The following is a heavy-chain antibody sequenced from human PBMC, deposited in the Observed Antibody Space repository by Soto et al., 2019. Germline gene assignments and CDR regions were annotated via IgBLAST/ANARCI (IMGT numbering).Heavy chain of an antibody. CDR2: IYYSGST. CDR1: GDSISSRSYY. Sequence: PSETLSLTCTVTGDSISSRSYYWGWIRQPPGKGLEWIGSIYYSGSTYNNPSLRSRVSMSIDTSKDQFSLKLKSVTAADTALYFCARQRNSVVTQAYFDVWGQGSLVTVYS. CDR3: ARQRNSVVTQAYFDV. D-gene: IGHD2-21*02. V-gene: IGHV4-39*01. J-gene: IGHJ4*02.